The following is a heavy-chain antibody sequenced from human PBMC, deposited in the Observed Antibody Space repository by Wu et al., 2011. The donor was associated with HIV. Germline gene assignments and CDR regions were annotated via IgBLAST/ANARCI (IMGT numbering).Heavy chain of an antibody. V-gene: IGHV1-2*02. Sequence: QVQLVQSGAEVRKPGASVKISCKASGYTFTGYYFHWVRQAPGQGLEWMGWINPNSGETKSAQKFQGRVTMTRDTSISTAYMELSSLISEDTAVYFCARWMEYTYGNYHYYHYMDVWAKGTDGRPSP. J-gene: IGHJ6*03. D-gene: IGHD5-18*01. CDR2: INPNSGET. CDR1: GYTFTGYY. CDR3: ARWMEYTYGNYHYYHYMDV.